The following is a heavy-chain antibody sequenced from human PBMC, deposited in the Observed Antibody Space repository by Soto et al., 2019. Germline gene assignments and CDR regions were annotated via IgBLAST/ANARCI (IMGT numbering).Heavy chain of an antibody. V-gene: IGHV4-31*03. CDR2: IYYSGST. CDR3: ARDRGGYSGYGYYYYGMDV. D-gene: IGHD5-12*01. J-gene: IGHJ6*02. Sequence: SETLSLTCTVSGGSISSGGYYWSWIRQHPGKGLEWIGYIYYSGSTYYNPSLKSRVTISVDTSKNQFSLKLSSVTAADTAVYYCARDRGGYSGYGYYYYGMDVWGQGTTVTAP. CDR1: GGSISSGGYY.